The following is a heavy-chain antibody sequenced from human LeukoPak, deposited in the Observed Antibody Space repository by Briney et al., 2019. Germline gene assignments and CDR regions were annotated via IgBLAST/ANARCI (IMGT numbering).Heavy chain of an antibody. D-gene: IGHD1-26*01. Sequence: GRSLRLSCAASGCTFDDYAMHWVRQAPGKGLEWVSGICWNSGSIGYADSVKGRFTISRDNAKNSLFLQMNSLRAEDTALYYCAKDIGEWELLYFDYWGQGTLVTVSS. CDR3: AKDIGEWELLYFDY. CDR2: ICWNSGSI. V-gene: IGHV3-9*01. J-gene: IGHJ4*01. CDR1: GCTFDDYA.